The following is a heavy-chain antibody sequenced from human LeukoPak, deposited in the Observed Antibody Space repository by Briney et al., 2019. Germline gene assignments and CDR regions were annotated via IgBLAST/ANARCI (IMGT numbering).Heavy chain of an antibody. CDR1: GFTFSSYA. J-gene: IGHJ3*02. CDR3: ARGGSSSWARDAFDI. V-gene: IGHV3-30-3*01. D-gene: IGHD6-13*01. Sequence: PGGSLRLSCAASGFTFSSYAMHWVRQAPGKGLEWVAVISYDGSNKYHADSVKGRFTISRDNSKNTLYLQMNSLRAEDTAVYYCARGGSSSWARDAFDIWGQGTMVTVSS. CDR2: ISYDGSNK.